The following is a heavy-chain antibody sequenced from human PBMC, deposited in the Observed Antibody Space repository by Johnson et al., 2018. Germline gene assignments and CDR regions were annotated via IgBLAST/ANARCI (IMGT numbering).Heavy chain of an antibody. V-gene: IGHV3-21*01. J-gene: IGHJ6*02. D-gene: IGHD1-1*01. Sequence: VQLVQSGGGLVKPGGSLRLSCAASGFTFSSYSMNWVRQAPWKGLEWVSSISSSSSYIYYADTLKGRFTISRDNAKNSLYLQMNSLRAEDTAGYYCARDQVTTYYYYGMDVWGQGTTVTVSS. CDR1: GFTFSSYS. CDR3: ARDQVTTYYYYGMDV. CDR2: ISSSSSYI.